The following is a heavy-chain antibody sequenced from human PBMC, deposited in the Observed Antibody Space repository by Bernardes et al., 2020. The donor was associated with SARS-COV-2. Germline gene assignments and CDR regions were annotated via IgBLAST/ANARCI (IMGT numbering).Heavy chain of an antibody. CDR3: ARLYSNYYFDS. CDR1: GFPFSSYD. D-gene: IGHD4-4*01. Sequence: GGSLRLSCATSGFPFSSYDMSWVRQAPGKGLEWVSAIDSSYSRVNRYYANSVKGRFTISRDNSKNTVFLQMNSLRADDTAIYYCARLYSNYYFDSWGQGTPVTVSS. J-gene: IGHJ4*02. CDR2: IDSSYSRVNR. V-gene: IGHV3-23*05.